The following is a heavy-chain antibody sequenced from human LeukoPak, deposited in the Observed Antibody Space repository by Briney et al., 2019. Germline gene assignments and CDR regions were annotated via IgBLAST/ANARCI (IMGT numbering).Heavy chain of an antibody. CDR3: ARDRIQLGSAEFDP. D-gene: IGHD5-18*01. CDR1: GYTFTGYY. Sequence: ASVKVSCKASGYTFTGYYMHWVRQAPGQGLEWMGWINPNSGGTNYAQKFQGRVTMTRDTSISTAYMELSSLRSEDTAVYYCARDRIQLGSAEFDPWGQGTLVTVSS. CDR2: INPNSGGT. J-gene: IGHJ5*02. V-gene: IGHV1-2*02.